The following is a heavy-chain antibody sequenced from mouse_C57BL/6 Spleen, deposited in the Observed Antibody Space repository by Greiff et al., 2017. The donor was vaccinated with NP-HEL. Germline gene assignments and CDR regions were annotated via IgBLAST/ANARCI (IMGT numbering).Heavy chain of an antibody. CDR1: GFNIKDYY. D-gene: IGHD3-2*02. V-gene: IGHV14-2*01. CDR2: IDPEDGVT. Sequence: VQLQQSGAELVKPGASVKLSCTASGFNIKDYYMHWVKQRTEQGLEWIGRIDPEDGVTKYAPKFQGKATITADTSSNTAYLQLSSLTSEDTAVYYCAPQAWFAYWGQGTLVTVSA. J-gene: IGHJ3*01. CDR3: APQAWFAY.